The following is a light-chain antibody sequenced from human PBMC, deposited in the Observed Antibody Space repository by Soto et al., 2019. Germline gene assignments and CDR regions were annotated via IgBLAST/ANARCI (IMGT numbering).Light chain of an antibody. J-gene: IGLJ2*01. CDR2: EVS. CDR3: SSCTSSSTLVV. Sequence: QSALTQPASVSGSPGQSITISCTGTSSDVAVYKYVSWYQQHPGKAPKVIIYEVSSRPSGVSNRFSGSKSGSTASLTISGLQAEDEADYYCSSCTSSSTLVVFGGGTKLTVL. V-gene: IGLV2-14*01. CDR1: SSDVAVYKY.